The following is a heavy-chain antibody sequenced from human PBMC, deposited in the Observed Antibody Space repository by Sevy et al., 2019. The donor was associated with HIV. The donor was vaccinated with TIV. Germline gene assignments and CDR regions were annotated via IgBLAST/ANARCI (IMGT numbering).Heavy chain of an antibody. CDR2: ISAYNGNT. CDR3: AREEQWLARGGAFDI. CDR1: GYTFTSYG. D-gene: IGHD6-19*01. Sequence: ASVKVSCKASGYTFTSYGISWVRQAPGQGLEWMGWISAYNGNTNYAQKLQGRVTMTTDTSTSTAYMELMSLRSDDTAVYYCAREEQWLARGGAFDIWGQGTMVTVSS. V-gene: IGHV1-18*01. J-gene: IGHJ3*02.